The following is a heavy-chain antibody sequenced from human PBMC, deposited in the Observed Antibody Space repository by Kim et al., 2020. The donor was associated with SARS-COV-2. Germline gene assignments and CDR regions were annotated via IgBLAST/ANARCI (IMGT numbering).Heavy chain of an antibody. CDR2: IIPIFGTA. V-gene: IGHV1-69*13. CDR1: GGTFSSYA. Sequence: SVKVSCKASGGTFSSYAISWVRQAPGQGLEWMGGIIPIFGTANYAQKFQGRVTITADESTSTAYMELSSLRSEDTAVYYCARDREFRTSQKIVPLHPYYYYGMDVWGQGTTVTVSS. J-gene: IGHJ6*02. CDR3: ARDREFRTSQKIVPLHPYYYYGMDV. D-gene: IGHD2-2*01.